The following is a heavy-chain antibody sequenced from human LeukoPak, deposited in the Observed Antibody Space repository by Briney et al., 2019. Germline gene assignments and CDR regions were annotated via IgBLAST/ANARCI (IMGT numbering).Heavy chain of an antibody. D-gene: IGHD2-21*01. J-gene: IGHJ4*02. CDR3: ARQGGGAVEY. CDR1: GLTFSRYW. CDR2: INSDGSTT. V-gene: IGHV3-74*01. Sequence: GGPLTLPCAAWGLTFSRYWVHGLPESPGKAPVWVVRINSDGSTTSYAAPVKGRFTIYRDNTKNTLYLQMNSLRAEDTAVYYCARQGGGAVEYWGQGTVVTVSS.